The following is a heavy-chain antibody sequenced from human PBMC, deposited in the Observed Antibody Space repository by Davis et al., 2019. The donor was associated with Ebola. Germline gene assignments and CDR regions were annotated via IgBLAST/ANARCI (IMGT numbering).Heavy chain of an antibody. J-gene: IGHJ4*02. V-gene: IGHV4-4*02. Sequence: PSETLSLTCAVSGGSISSSNWWRWVRQPPGKGLEWIGEIYHSGSTNYNPSLKSRVTISVDTSKNQFSLKLSSVTAADTAVYYCARGLGRPGRNFDYWGQGTLVTVSS. CDR2: IYHSGST. CDR3: ARGLGRPGRNFDY. D-gene: IGHD3-9*01. CDR1: GGSISSSNW.